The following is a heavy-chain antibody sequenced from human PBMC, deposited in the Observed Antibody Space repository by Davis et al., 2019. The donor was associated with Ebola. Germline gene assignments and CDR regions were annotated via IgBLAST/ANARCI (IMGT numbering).Heavy chain of an antibody. D-gene: IGHD6-19*01. CDR1: GFTVSSNH. V-gene: IGHV3-53*05. J-gene: IGHJ4*02. CDR2: IYDHST. Sequence: SFSSSGFTVSSNHMSWVRHAPGKGLEWVSVIYDHSTAYADSVRGRFIISRDKSNNTLYLEMNSLRVDDTAVYYCATTQWLREFDNWGQGTLVTVSS. CDR3: ATTQWLREFDN.